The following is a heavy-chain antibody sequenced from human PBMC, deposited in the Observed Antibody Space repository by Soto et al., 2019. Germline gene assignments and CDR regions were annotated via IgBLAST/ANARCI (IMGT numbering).Heavy chain of an antibody. V-gene: IGHV4-38-2*02. J-gene: IGHJ4*02. CDR3: ARDRRNFYDNSEYFDF. Sequence: KPSETLSLTCGVSGNSISSRYCWAWIRQPPGKGLEWLGSIYHHGRTYYSPSLKSRVTVSLDTSKNQFYLNLRSVTAADTAVYYCARDRRNFYDNSEYFDFWGRGMQVTVSS. D-gene: IGHD3-22*01. CDR1: GNSISSRYC. CDR2: IYHHGRT.